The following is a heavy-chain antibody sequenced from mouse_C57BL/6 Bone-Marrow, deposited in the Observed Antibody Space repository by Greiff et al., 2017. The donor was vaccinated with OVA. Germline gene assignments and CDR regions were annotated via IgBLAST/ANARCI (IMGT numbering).Heavy chain of an antibody. CDR1: GFTFSDFY. CDR2: ISNGGGST. Sequence: EVQRVESGGGLVQPGGSLKLSCAASGFTFSDFYMYWIRQTPEKRLEWVAYISNGGGSTYYQDTVKGRFTISRDNAKKTLYLQMSRLKSEDTAMYYCARLDAMDYWGQGTSVTVSS. J-gene: IGHJ4*01. V-gene: IGHV5-12*01. CDR3: ARLDAMDY.